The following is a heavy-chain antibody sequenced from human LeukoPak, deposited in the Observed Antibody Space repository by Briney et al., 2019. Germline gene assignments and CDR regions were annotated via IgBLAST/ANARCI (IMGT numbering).Heavy chain of an antibody. D-gene: IGHD2-2*01. Sequence: ASVKVSCKASGYTFTGYYMHWVRQAPGQGLEWMGWTNPNSGGTNYAQKFQGRVTMTRDTSTSTAYMELSRLRSDDTAVYYCARTHRKIVVVPAARVSWFDPWGQGTLVTVSS. V-gene: IGHV1-2*02. CDR2: TNPNSGGT. J-gene: IGHJ5*02. CDR3: ARTHRKIVVVPAARVSWFDP. CDR1: GYTFTGYY.